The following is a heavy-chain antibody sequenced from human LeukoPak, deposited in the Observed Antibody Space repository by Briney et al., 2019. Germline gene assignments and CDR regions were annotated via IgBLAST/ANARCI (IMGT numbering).Heavy chain of an antibody. D-gene: IGHD4-23*01. V-gene: IGHV4-30-2*01. CDR1: DASIRNAGYT. Sequence: SETLSLTCAVSDASIRNAGYTWNWIRQPPGKGLEWIGYFYQGGSTYYNPSLKSRGIISVDTTKKQFSLKLSSVTATDTAVYYCVRHTSYGGNSGFEYWGQGTLVTVSS. CDR2: FYQGGST. J-gene: IGHJ4*02. CDR3: VRHTSYGGNSGFEY.